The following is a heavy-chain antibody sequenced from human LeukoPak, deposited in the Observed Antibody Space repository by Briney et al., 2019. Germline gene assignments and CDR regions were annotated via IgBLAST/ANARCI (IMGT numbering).Heavy chain of an antibody. CDR2: ISWNSGSI. Sequence: PGGSLRLSCAASGFTFDDYAMHWVRQAPGKGLEWVSGISWNSGSIGYADSVKGRFTISRDNAKNSLYLQMNSLRAEDTALYYCAKDKVATPYYFDYWGQGTLVTVSS. V-gene: IGHV3-9*01. CDR1: GFTFDDYA. CDR3: AKDKVATPYYFDY. J-gene: IGHJ4*02. D-gene: IGHD5-12*01.